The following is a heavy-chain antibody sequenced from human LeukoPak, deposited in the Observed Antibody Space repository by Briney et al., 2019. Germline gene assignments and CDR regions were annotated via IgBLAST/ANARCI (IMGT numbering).Heavy chain of an antibody. D-gene: IGHD3-10*01. J-gene: IGHJ4*02. CDR2: INHSGST. Sequence: SETLSLTCAVYGGSFSGYYWSWIRQPPGKGLEWIGEINHSGSTNYNPSLKSRVTISVDTSKNQFSLKLSSVTAADTAVYYCASTAYYYGSGFDYWGQGTLVTVSS. CDR1: GGSFSGYY. V-gene: IGHV4-34*01. CDR3: ASTAYYYGSGFDY.